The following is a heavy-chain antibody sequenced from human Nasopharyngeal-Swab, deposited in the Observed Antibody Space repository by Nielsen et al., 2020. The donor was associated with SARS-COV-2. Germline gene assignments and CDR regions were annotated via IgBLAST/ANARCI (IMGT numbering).Heavy chain of an antibody. V-gene: IGHV3-48*04. CDR2: ITSGNSV. J-gene: IGHJ4*02. CDR3: ARERGGCYGDY. CDR1: GFPFSPYT. D-gene: IGHD2-15*01. Sequence: GESLKLSCATSGFPFSPYTMTWVRQAPGKGLQWISYITSGNSVQYADSVRGRFTISRDNAKNSLYLQMNSLTSEDTAVYYFARERGGCYGDYWGQGTLVTVSS.